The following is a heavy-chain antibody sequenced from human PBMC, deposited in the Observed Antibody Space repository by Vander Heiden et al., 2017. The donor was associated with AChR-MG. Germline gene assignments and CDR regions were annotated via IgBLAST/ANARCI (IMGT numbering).Heavy chain of an antibody. CDR2: IYWDDDK. V-gene: IGHV2-5*02. CDR3: AHRPPPDIVVVPAAIPGWFDP. D-gene: IGHD2-2*01. Sequence: QITLKESGPTLVKPTQTLTLTCTFSGFSLSTSGVGVGWIRHTPGKALEWLALIYWDDDKRYSPSLKGRLTITKDTSKNQVVLTMTNMDPVDTATYYCAHRPPPDIVVVPAAIPGWFDPWGQGTLVTVSS. J-gene: IGHJ5*02. CDR1: GFSLSTSGVG.